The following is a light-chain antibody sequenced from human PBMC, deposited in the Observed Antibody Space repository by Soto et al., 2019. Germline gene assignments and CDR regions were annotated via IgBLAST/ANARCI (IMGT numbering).Light chain of an antibody. CDR3: QHYNDYFWT. V-gene: IGKV1-5*03. J-gene: IGKJ1*01. Sequence: DIHMTQSPSTLSASVGDRVTITCRASQSIRIWLAWYQQKPGRAPNLLIYGTSSLESGVPSRFSGSGSGTEFTLTISSLQPDDFATYYCQHYNDYFWTFGQGTKVEIK. CDR1: QSIRIW. CDR2: GTS.